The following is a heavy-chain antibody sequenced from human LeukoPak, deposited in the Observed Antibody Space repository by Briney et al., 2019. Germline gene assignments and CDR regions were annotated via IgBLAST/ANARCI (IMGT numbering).Heavy chain of an antibody. V-gene: IGHV4-34*01. Sequence: SETLSLTCAVYGGSFSGYYWSWIRQPPGKGLEWIGEINHSGSTNYNPSLKSRVTISVDTSKNQFSLKLSSVTAADTAVYYCARRPYSSPSEGIDYWGQGTLVTVSS. D-gene: IGHD6-6*01. CDR2: INHSGST. CDR1: GGSFSGYY. J-gene: IGHJ4*02. CDR3: ARRPYSSPSEGIDY.